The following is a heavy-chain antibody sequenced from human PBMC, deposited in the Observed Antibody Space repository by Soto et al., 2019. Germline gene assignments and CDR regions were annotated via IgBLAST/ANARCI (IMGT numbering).Heavy chain of an antibody. CDR1: GGSISSGGYY. CDR2: IYYSGST. J-gene: IGHJ5*02. V-gene: IGHV4-31*03. D-gene: IGHD5-12*01. CDR3: ARVSVAPGHNWFDP. Sequence: QVQLQESGPGLVKPSQTLSLTCTVSGGSISSGGYYWSWIRQHPGKGLEWIGYIYYSGSTYCNPSLKSRVTISVDTSKNQFSLKLSSVTAADTAVYYCARVSVAPGHNWFDPWCQGTLVTVSS.